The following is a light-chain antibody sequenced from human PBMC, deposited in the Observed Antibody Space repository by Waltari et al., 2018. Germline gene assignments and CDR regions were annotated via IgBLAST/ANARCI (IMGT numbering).Light chain of an antibody. CDR3: HQYGSSPWT. V-gene: IGKV3-20*01. CDR1: QSVRYNF. CDR2: AAS. J-gene: IGKJ1*01. Sequence: ELVLTQSPGPLSLSPGERASLSCGASQSVRYNFLAWYQQKPGQAPRLLISAASSRATGIPDRFSGSGSGTDFTLTISRLEPEDFGVYYCHQYGSSPWTFGQGTKVEIK.